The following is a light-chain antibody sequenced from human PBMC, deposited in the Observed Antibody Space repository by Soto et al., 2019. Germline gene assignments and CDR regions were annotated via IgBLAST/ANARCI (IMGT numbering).Light chain of an antibody. CDR3: SSYTTSNTRQIV. CDR2: DVS. CDR1: SSDVGGYNY. Sequence: ALTQPASVSGAPGQSITISCTGTSSDVGGYNYVSWYQHHPGKAPKLMIFDVSNRPSGVSNRFSGSRSGNTASLTISGLQPEDEADYYCSSYTTSNTRQIVFGTGTKVTVL. V-gene: IGLV2-14*03. J-gene: IGLJ1*01.